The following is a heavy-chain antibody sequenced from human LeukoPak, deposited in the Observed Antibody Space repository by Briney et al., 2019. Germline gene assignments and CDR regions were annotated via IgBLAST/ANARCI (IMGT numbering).Heavy chain of an antibody. Sequence: PGGSLRLSCAASGFTFSTYGMSWVRQAPGKGLEWVSGISGSDSSTYYADSVKGRFTISRDKSKNTLYLQMNSLRADDTAVYFCAKGDSRGYYYNMDVWGQGTTVTVSS. CDR1: GFTFSTYG. V-gene: IGHV3-23*01. D-gene: IGHD3-10*01. CDR3: AKGDSRGYYYNMDV. J-gene: IGHJ6*02. CDR2: ISGSDSST.